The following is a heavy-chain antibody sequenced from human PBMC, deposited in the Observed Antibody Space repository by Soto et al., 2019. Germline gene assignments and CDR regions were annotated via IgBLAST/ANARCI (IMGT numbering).Heavy chain of an antibody. Sequence: QITLKESGPSPVKPTQTLTVTYSFSGFSLSISGVGVAWIRQPPGKALEWLALIYGDNDKRYSPSLKTRLTITKDTSKNQVVLTMTNMDPVDTATYYCAHCTLHDYGDYDPGTSHVFDSWGQGTLVTVSS. CDR2: IYGDNDK. CDR3: AHCTLHDYGDYDPGTSHVFDS. J-gene: IGHJ4*02. CDR1: GFSLSISGVG. V-gene: IGHV2-5*02. D-gene: IGHD4-17*01.